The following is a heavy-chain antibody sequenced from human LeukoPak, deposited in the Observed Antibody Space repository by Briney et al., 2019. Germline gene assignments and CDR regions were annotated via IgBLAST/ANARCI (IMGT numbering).Heavy chain of an antibody. J-gene: IGHJ4*02. Sequence: SETLSLTCTVSDTSINTYYWSWIRQPAGKGLEWIGHIYTTGTTNYNPSLKSRVTMSIDTSKNQFSLNLRSVTAADTAVYYCARVKTMIIVVSLFDYWGQGTLVTVSS. CDR1: DTSINTYY. CDR2: IYTTGTT. V-gene: IGHV4-4*07. D-gene: IGHD3-22*01. CDR3: ARVKTMIIVVSLFDY.